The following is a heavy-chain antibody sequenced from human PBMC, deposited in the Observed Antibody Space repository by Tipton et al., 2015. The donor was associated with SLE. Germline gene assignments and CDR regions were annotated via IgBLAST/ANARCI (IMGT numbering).Heavy chain of an antibody. J-gene: IGHJ3*02. D-gene: IGHD6-6*01. CDR1: GVSITNYY. CDR2: IYSTGTT. CDR3: ARWAARPGGRAFDI. V-gene: IGHV4-59*12. Sequence: TLSLTCTVSGVSITNYYWSWIRQPPGKGLEWIGYIYSTGTTNYNPSLRGRVTMSVDTSRNQFSLKLSSVTAADTAVYYCARWAARPGGRAFDIWGQGTMVTVSS.